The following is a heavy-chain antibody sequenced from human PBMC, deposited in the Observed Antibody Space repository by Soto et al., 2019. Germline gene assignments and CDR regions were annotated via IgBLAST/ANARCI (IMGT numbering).Heavy chain of an antibody. J-gene: IGHJ4*02. CDR2: IYYSGST. Sequence: PETLSLTCTVSGGSISSSSYYWGWIRQPPGKGLEWIGSIYYSGSTYYNPSLKSRVTISVDTSKNQFSLKLSSVTAADTAVYYCARLKAELDYWGQGTLVTVSS. V-gene: IGHV4-39*01. CDR1: GGSISSSSYY. CDR3: ARLKAELDY.